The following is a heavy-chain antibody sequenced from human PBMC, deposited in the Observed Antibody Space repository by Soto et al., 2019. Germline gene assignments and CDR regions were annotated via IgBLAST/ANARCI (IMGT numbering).Heavy chain of an antibody. CDR2: IKQDGSEK. Sequence: AGGSLRLSCAASGFTFSSYWMSWVRQAPGKGLEWVANIKQDGSEKYYVDSVKGRFTISRDNAKNSLYLQMNSLRAEDTAVYYCARVVEGNYGFWSGSLDVWGRGPTVTISS. V-gene: IGHV3-7*01. J-gene: IGHJ6*02. CDR3: ARVVEGNYGFWSGSLDV. D-gene: IGHD3-3*01. CDR1: GFTFSSYW.